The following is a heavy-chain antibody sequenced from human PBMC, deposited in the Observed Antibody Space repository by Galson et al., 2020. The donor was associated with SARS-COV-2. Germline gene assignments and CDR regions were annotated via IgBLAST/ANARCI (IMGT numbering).Heavy chain of an antibody. J-gene: IGHJ3*02. Sequence: SETLSLTCTVSGGSISSGGYYWSWIRQHPGKGLEWIGYIYYSGSTYHNPSLKSRVTISVDTSKNQFSLKLSSVTAADTAGYYCARVKSLQLLWFGEPTVDAFDIWGQGTMVTVSS. CDR2: IYYSGST. CDR1: GGSISSGGYY. CDR3: ARVKSLQLLWFGEPTVDAFDI. V-gene: IGHV4-31*03. D-gene: IGHD3-10*01.